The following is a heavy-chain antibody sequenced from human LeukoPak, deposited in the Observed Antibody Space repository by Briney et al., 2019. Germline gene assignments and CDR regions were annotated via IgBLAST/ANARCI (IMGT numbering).Heavy chain of an antibody. Sequence: GASVKVSCKPSGYTFTGYYMHWVRQAPGQGLEWMGWINPDSGGTNYAQKFQGRVTMTRDTSISTAYMELSRLRSDDTAVYYCASLERGYSGSYRDDYWGQGTLVTVSS. CDR1: GYTFTGYY. CDR3: ASLERGYSGSYRDDY. D-gene: IGHD1-26*01. J-gene: IGHJ4*02. CDR2: INPDSGGT. V-gene: IGHV1-2*02.